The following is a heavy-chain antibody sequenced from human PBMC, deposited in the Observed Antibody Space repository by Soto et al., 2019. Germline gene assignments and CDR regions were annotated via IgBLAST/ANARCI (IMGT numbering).Heavy chain of an antibody. D-gene: IGHD6-19*01. Sequence: EVWLVESGGALVQRGGSLTLSCAASGFRFSIYSMNWVRQAPGKGLEWSAYITSDTKTIKYAESVKGRFTISRDNAKNSVYLQMNNLSDEDTAVYYCARSVEGHFDYWGQGTVVTVSS. CDR2: ITSDTKTI. V-gene: IGHV3-48*02. J-gene: IGHJ4*02. CDR3: ARSVEGHFDY. CDR1: GFRFSIYS.